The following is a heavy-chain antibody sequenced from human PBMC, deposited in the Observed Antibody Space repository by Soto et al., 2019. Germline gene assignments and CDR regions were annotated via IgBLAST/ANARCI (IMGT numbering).Heavy chain of an antibody. V-gene: IGHV4-59*01. D-gene: IGHD2-15*01. CDR3: ARNREYCSGGSCWSEGWFDP. CDR2: IYYSGST. Sequence: QVQLQESGPGLVKPSETLSLTCSVSGGSISSYYWSWVRQPPGKGLEWIGYIYYSGSTNYNPSLKSRVIISVDTFKTQFSLKLSAVTAADTGVYYCARNREYCSGGSCWSEGWFDPWGQGTRVTVSS. CDR1: GGSISSYY. J-gene: IGHJ5*02.